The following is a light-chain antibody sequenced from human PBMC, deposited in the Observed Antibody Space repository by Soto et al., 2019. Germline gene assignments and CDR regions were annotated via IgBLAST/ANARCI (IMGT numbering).Light chain of an antibody. CDR2: GAS. CDR3: QQYNTWLWT. CDR1: QSINAH. Sequence: EVVMTQSPATLSVSPGERVTLSCRASQSINAHLAWCQQNPGQAPRLLIHGASTRATGIPARFCGGGFGTEFMLTISSLQSEDYAVYYCQQYNTWLWTFGQGTKVEIQ. V-gene: IGKV3-15*01. J-gene: IGKJ1*01.